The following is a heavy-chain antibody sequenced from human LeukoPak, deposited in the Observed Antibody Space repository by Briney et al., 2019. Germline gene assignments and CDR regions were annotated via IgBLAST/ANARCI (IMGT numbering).Heavy chain of an antibody. Sequence: SETLSLTCTASGGSISSYYWSWIRQPPGKGLEWIGYIYYSGSTNYNPSLKSRVTISVDTSKNQFSLKLSSVTAADTAVYYCAGSYEYAFDIWGQGTMVTVSS. CDR1: GGSISSYY. CDR2: IYYSGST. V-gene: IGHV4-59*01. CDR3: AGSYEYAFDI. J-gene: IGHJ3*02. D-gene: IGHD1-26*01.